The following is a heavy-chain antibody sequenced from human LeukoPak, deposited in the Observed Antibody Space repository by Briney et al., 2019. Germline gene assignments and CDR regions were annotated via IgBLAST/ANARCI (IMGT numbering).Heavy chain of an antibody. V-gene: IGHV4-59*01. D-gene: IGHD3-16*02. CDR2: IYYSGTT. J-gene: IGHJ4*02. Sequence: SETLSLTCNVSGGSISGYFWSWIRQSPVKGLEYIGYIYYSGTTNYNPSLKSRVTISVDTSKNQFSLKLTSATAADTAVYYCARARRDLLYPLYWGQGTLVTVSS. CDR3: ARARRDLLYPLY. CDR1: GGSISGYF.